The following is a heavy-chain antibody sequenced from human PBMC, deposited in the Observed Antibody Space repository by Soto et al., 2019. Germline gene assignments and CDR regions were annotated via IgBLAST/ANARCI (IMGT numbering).Heavy chain of an antibody. CDR3: TTGTADYVWGSYRYDY. CDR2: IKSKTDGGTT. CDR1: GFTFSNAW. Sequence: GGSLRLSCAASGFTFSNAWMSWVRQAPGKGLEWVGRIKSKTDGGTTDYAAPVKGRFTISRDDSKNMLYLQMNSLKTEDTAVYYCTTGTADYVWGSYRYDYWGQGTLVTVSS. J-gene: IGHJ4*02. V-gene: IGHV3-15*01. D-gene: IGHD3-16*02.